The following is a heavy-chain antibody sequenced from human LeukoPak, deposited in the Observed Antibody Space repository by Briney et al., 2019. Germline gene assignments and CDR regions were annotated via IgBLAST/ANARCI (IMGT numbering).Heavy chain of an antibody. CDR3: ASYCSSTSCFASDAFDI. D-gene: IGHD2-2*01. J-gene: IGHJ3*02. Sequence: SETLSLTCTVSGYSISSGYYWGWIRQPPGKGLEWIGSIYHSGSTYYNPSLKSRVTISVDTSKNKFSLKLSSVTAADTAVYYCASYCSSTSCFASDAFDIWGQGTMVTVSS. CDR2: IYHSGST. CDR1: GYSISSGYY. V-gene: IGHV4-38-2*02.